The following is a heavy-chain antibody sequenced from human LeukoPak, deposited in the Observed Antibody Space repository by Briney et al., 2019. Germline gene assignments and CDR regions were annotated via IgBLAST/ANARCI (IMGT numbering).Heavy chain of an antibody. CDR3: ARAVEDYDILTGYYTPQYFDY. J-gene: IGHJ4*02. Sequence: SETLSLTCTVSGGSISSSSYYWGWIRQPPGKGLEWIGSIYYSGSTYYNPSLKSRVTISVDTSKNQFSLKLSSVTAADTAVYYCARAVEDYDILTGYYTPQYFDYWGQGTLVTVSS. CDR1: GGSISSSSYY. V-gene: IGHV4-39*07. CDR2: IYYSGST. D-gene: IGHD3-9*01.